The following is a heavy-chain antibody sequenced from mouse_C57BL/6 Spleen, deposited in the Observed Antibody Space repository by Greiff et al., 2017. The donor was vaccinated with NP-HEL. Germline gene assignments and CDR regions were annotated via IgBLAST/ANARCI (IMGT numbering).Heavy chain of an antibody. J-gene: IGHJ2*01. CDR1: GYTFTSYW. Sequence: QQSCKASGYTFTSYWMHWVKQRPGQGLEWIGEIDPSDSYTNYNQKFKGKSTLTVDKSSSTAYMQLSSLTSEDSAVYYCARDYYGSSYGDYWGQGTTLTVSS. V-gene: IGHV1-69*01. D-gene: IGHD1-1*01. CDR3: ARDYYGSSYGDY. CDR2: IDPSDSYT.